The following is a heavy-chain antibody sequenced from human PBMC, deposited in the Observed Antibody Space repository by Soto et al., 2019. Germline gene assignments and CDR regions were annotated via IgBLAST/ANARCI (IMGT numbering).Heavy chain of an antibody. V-gene: IGHV3-74*01. CDR2: INGDGSTT. CDR1: DFTFSNYW. Sequence: EVQLVESGGGLVQPGGSLRLSCAASDFTFSNYWMHWVRQAPGKGLVWVSRINGDGSTTNYADSVKGRFAISRDNAKSTLFLQMNGLSAEDTAVYYCARGGLRAYWFDPWGQGTLVTVSA. CDR3: ARGGLRAYWFDP. J-gene: IGHJ5*02. D-gene: IGHD5-12*01.